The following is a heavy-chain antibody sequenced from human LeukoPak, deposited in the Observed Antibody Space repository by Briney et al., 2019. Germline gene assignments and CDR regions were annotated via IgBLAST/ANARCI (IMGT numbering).Heavy chain of an antibody. J-gene: IGHJ4*02. CDR1: GFTFSSYA. D-gene: IGHD1-26*01. CDR3: AKPTSISGSHGVFDY. Sequence: PGRSLRPSCAASGFTFSSYAMSWVRQAPGKGLEWVSAISGSGGSTYYADSVKGRFTISRDNSKNTLYLQMNSLRAEDTAVYYCAKPTSISGSHGVFDYWGQGTLVTVSS. V-gene: IGHV3-23*01. CDR2: ISGSGGST.